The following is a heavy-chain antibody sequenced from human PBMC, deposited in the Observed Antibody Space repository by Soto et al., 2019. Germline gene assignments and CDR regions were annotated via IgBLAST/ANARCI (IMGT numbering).Heavy chain of an antibody. Sequence: EVQLLESGGGLVQPGGSLRLSCAASGFTFSSYAMSWVRQAPGKGLEWISAISESGGRTYYADSVKGRFTISRDNSNNTLYLQMNSLRAEDTAVYYCTREARGYSYGDNWGQGTLVKVSS. CDR1: GFTFSSYA. V-gene: IGHV3-23*01. CDR2: ISESGGRT. D-gene: IGHD5-18*01. J-gene: IGHJ4*02. CDR3: TREARGYSYGDN.